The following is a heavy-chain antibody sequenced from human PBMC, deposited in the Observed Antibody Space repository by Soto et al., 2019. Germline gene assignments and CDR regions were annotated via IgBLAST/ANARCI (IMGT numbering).Heavy chain of an antibody. D-gene: IGHD2-2*02. CDR2: ISAYNGNT. CDR1: GYTFTSYG. V-gene: IGHV1-18*01. CDR3: ARVASCVVVPAAIQDGWFDP. J-gene: IGHJ5*02. Sequence: EASVKVSCKASGYTFTSYGISWVRQAPGQGLEWMGWISAYNGNTNYAQKLQGRVTMTTDTSTSTAYMELRSLRSDDTAVYYCARVASCVVVPAAIQDGWFDPWGQGTLVTVSS.